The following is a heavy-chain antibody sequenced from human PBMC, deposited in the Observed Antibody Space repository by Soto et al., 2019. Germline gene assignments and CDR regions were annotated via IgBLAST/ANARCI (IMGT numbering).Heavy chain of an antibody. CDR3: ARETGSGWYGAFER. CDR2: IYYSGST. Sequence: SETLSVTCTVSGGSISSCYWSWIRQPPGKGLEWIGYIYYSGSTNYNPSLKSRVTISVDTSKNQFSLKLSSVTAADTAVYYWARETGSGWYGAFERWGQGTLV. CDR1: GGSISSCY. V-gene: IGHV4-59*01. D-gene: IGHD6-19*01. J-gene: IGHJ3*02.